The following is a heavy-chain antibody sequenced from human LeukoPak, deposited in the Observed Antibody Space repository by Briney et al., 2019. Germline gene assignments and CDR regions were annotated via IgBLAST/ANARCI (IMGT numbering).Heavy chain of an antibody. D-gene: IGHD6-13*01. V-gene: IGHV1-2*02. CDR3: ARDGTLAAAAHFDY. Sequence: ASVKVSRKASGYTFTGYYMHWVRQAPGQGLEWMGWINPNSGGTNYAQKFQGRVTMTRDTSISTAYMELSRLRSDDTAVYYCARDGTLAAAAHFDYWGQGTLVTVSS. J-gene: IGHJ4*02. CDR2: INPNSGGT. CDR1: GYTFTGYY.